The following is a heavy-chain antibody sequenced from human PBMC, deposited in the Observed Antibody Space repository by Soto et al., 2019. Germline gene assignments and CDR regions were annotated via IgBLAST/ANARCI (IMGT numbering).Heavy chain of an antibody. CDR1: GFSLSTSGVG. Sequence: QITLKESGPTLVKPTQTLTLTCTFSGFSLSTSGVGVGWIRQPPGKALEWLALIYCDDDKRYSPSLKSRLTITKDTSKNQVVLTMTKMDPVDTATYYCAHRPSYCSGGSCYSGFDYWGQGTLVTVSS. CDR3: AHRPSYCSGGSCYSGFDY. V-gene: IGHV2-5*02. CDR2: IYCDDDK. D-gene: IGHD2-15*01. J-gene: IGHJ4*02.